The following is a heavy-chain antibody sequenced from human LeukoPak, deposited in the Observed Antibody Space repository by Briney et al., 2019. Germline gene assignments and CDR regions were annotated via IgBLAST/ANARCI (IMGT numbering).Heavy chain of an antibody. CDR2: VYHSGST. D-gene: IGHD4-23*01. V-gene: IGHV4-4*02. J-gene: IGHJ4*02. CDR3: ARNAGNSDVDY. CDR1: GGSITSTNW. Sequence: PSETLSLTCAVSGGSITSTNWWTWARQPPGKGLDWIGEVYHSGSTNYNPSLKSRVTISVDKSKNHFSLKLNSVTPADTAVYYCARNAGNSDVDYWGQGTPVTVSS.